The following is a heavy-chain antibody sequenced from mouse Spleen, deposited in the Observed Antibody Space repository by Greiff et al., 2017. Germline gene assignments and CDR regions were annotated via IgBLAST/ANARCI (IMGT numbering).Heavy chain of an antibody. CDR3: ARDSSGSSAMDY. CDR1: GYSITSGYY. J-gene: IGHJ4*01. Sequence: DVKLVESGPGLVKPSQSLSLTCSVTGYSITSGYYWNWIRQFPGNKLEWMGYISYDGSNNYNPSLKNRISITRDTSKNQFFLKLNSVTTEDTATYYCARDSSGSSAMDYWGQGTSVTVSS. V-gene: IGHV3-6*01. CDR2: ISYDGSN. D-gene: IGHD3-1*01.